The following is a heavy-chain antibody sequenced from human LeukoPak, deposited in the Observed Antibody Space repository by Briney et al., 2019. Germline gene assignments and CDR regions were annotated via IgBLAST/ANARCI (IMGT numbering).Heavy chain of an antibody. CDR3: ASRKLGSDY. D-gene: IGHD7-27*01. CDR1: GGSISSSSYY. CDR2: IYYSGST. V-gene: IGHV4-61*05. Sequence: SETLSLTCTVSGGSISSSSYYWGWIRQPPGKGLEWIGYIYYSGSTNYNPSLKSRVTISVDTSKNQFSLKLSSVTAADTAVYYCASRKLGSDYWGQGTLVTVSS. J-gene: IGHJ4*02.